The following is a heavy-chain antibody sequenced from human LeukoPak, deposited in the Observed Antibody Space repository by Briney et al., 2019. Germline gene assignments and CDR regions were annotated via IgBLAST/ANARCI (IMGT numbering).Heavy chain of an antibody. J-gene: IGHJ6*02. V-gene: IGHV3-30*18. D-gene: IGHD2-15*01. CDR1: GFTFSSYG. CDR3: AKVASVGMDV. Sequence: GRSLRLSCAASGFTFSSYGMHWVRQAPGKGLEWVAVISYDGSNKYYADSVKGRFTISRDNSKNTLYLRMNSLRAEDTAVYYCAKVASVGMDVWGQGTTVTVSS. CDR2: ISYDGSNK.